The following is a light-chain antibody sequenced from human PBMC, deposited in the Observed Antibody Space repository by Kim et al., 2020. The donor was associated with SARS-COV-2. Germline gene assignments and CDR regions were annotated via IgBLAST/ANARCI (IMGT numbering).Light chain of an antibody. V-gene: IGKV3-20*01. CDR2: GTS. J-gene: IGKJ2*01. CDR3: QQYGSSPVT. Sequence: EIVLTQSPGTLSLSPGERATLSCRASQSVSSSYLAWYQQKPGQAPRLLIYGTSSRATGIPDRFSGSGSGTDFTLTISRLEPEDFAMYYCQQYGSSPVTFGQGTKLEI. CDR1: QSVSSSY.